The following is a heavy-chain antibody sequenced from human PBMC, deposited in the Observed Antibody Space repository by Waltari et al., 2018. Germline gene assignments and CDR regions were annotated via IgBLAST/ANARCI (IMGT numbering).Heavy chain of an antibody. J-gene: IGHJ4*02. Sequence: QVQLQESGPGLVKPSQTLSLTCTVSGGSISSGDYYWSWIRQPPGKGLEWIGYLYYSGGTYYNPSLKSRVTISVDTSKNQFSLKLSSVTAADTAVYYCARRVSTGWQYNYFDYWGQGTPVTVSS. D-gene: IGHD6-25*01. CDR1: GGSISSGDYY. V-gene: IGHV4-30-4*08. CDR3: ARRVSTGWQYNYFDY. CDR2: LYYSGGT.